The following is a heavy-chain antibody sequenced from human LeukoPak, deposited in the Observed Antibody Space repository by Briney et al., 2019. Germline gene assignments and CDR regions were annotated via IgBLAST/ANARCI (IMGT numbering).Heavy chain of an antibody. D-gene: IGHD3-22*01. CDR3: ARDLYASSAYSAYFDY. CDR1: GFTVSNNY. J-gene: IGHJ4*02. Sequence: GGSLRLSCAASGFTVSNNYMSWVRQAPGKGLEWVSVLYSGGTTNYADSVRGRFTISRDNSKNTLYLQMNSLRAEDTAVYYCARDLYASSAYSAYFDYWGQGTLVTVSS. CDR2: LYSGGTT. V-gene: IGHV3-53*01.